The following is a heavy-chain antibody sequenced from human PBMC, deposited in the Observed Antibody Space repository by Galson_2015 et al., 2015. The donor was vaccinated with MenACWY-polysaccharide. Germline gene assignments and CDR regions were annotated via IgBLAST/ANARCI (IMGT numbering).Heavy chain of an antibody. Sequence: SVKVSCKASGYTFSSYDINWVRQATGQRLEWMGWMNPNSGNSGYAQKFQGRVTMTRNTSISTAYMELSSLTSEDTAVYYCARGRRDTAVAAPAAVFPDRWGQVILVPVSS. V-gene: IGHV1-8*01. CDR2: MNPNSGNS. CDR1: GYTFSSYD. CDR3: ARGRRDTAVAAPAAVFPDR. D-gene: IGHD6-19*01. J-gene: IGHJ5*02.